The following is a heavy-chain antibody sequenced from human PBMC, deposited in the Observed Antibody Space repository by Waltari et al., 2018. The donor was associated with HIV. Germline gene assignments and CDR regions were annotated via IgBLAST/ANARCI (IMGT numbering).Heavy chain of an antibody. CDR1: GFTVGNSS. J-gene: IGHJ5*02. Sequence: VRLVESGGGLVRPGGALRLSCTVSGFTVGNSSMTWVRHASGKGLEWVPTGSSDGTTVYADSVKGRFSTSRDTSKNILHLLMDSLRVDDTAVYYCAREVFYYDNSGHPGWFDPWGQGTLVAVSS. D-gene: IGHD3-22*01. CDR2: GSSDGTT. V-gene: IGHV3-66*01. CDR3: AREVFYYDNSGHPGWFDP.